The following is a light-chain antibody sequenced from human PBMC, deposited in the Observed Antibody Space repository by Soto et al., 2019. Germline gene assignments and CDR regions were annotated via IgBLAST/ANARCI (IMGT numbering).Light chain of an antibody. Sequence: EIVLTQSPATLSSFPGDRVTLSCRASQYINTSVAWYQHRPGQAPRLLISQTSIRAAVIPARFSASGSGTVFTLTICDGQPDDFALYYCHHCQSWPLTFGQGTKVDI. CDR1: QYINTS. J-gene: IGKJ3*01. CDR2: QTS. CDR3: HHCQSWPLT. V-gene: IGKV3-11*01.